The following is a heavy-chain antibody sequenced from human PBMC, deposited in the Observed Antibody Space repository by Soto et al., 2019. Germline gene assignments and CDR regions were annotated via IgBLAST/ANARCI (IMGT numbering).Heavy chain of an antibody. J-gene: IGHJ4*03. CDR3: ARVYGICAGECVSFGAFDF. V-gene: IGHV3-33*01. Sequence: GGSLRLSCAASRFVFSNYGLHWVRQSPGEGLQWVASIWSDGPQINYSDSVKGRFIISRDNSQNTLYLQMNSLRPEDTGTYYCARVYGICAGECVSFGAFDFWGQGTLVTVSS. D-gene: IGHD2-21*01. CDR2: IWSDGPQI. CDR1: RFVFSNYG.